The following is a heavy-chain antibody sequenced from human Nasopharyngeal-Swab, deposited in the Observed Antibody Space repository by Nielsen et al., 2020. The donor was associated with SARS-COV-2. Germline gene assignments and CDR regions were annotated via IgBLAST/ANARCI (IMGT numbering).Heavy chain of an antibody. D-gene: IGHD2-21*01. Sequence: WVRQAPGQGLEWMGWMNPNSGNTGYAQKFQGRVTMTRNTSISTAYMELSSLRSEDTAVYYCARDYGILWRRVPFDIWGQGTMVTVSS. CDR3: ARDYGILWRRVPFDI. CDR2: MNPNSGNT. V-gene: IGHV1-8*01. J-gene: IGHJ3*02.